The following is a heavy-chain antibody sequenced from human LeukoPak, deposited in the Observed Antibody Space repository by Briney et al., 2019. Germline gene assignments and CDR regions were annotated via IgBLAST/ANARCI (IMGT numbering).Heavy chain of an antibody. J-gene: IGHJ5*02. D-gene: IGHD4-17*01. CDR3: VRPRKDNDYGDYGGFDP. CDR2: IYCRGNT. CDR1: GDSISTYY. V-gene: IGHV4-59*08. Sequence: SETRSLTSTVYGDSISTYYWSWIRQPPGKGLEWIGSIYCRGNTNYNSSIKSRVTISQDTAKNQSSLKLSSVTAADTAVYYCVRPRKDNDYGDYGGFDPWGQGTLVTVSS.